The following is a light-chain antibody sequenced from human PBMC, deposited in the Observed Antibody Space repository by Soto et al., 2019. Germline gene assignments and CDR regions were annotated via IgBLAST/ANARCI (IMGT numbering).Light chain of an antibody. J-gene: IGLJ2*01. CDR2: EVS. V-gene: IGLV2-8*01. CDR1: SSDVGGYSY. Sequence: QSALTQPPSASGSPGQSVAISCTGTSSDVGGYSYVSWYQQHPGKAPKLMIYEVSNRPSGVPDRFSGSKSGNTASLTVSGLQAEDEADYYCSSYARNRDILFGGGTKLTVL. CDR3: SSYARNRDIL.